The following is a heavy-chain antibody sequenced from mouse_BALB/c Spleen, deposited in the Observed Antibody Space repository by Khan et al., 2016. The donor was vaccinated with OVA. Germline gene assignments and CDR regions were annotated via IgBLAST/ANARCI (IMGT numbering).Heavy chain of an antibody. D-gene: IGHD4-1*01. J-gene: IGHJ3*01. V-gene: IGHV14-3*02. CDR3: ARDYWDVFAY. Sequence: IQLVQSGAELVKPGASVKLSCTASGFNIKDTSMHWVKQRPEQGLEWIGRIDPANGNTKYDPKFQGKATITADTSSNTAYLQLSSLTSEDTAVYYCARDYWDVFAYWGQGTLVTVSA. CDR1: GFNIKDTS. CDR2: IDPANGNT.